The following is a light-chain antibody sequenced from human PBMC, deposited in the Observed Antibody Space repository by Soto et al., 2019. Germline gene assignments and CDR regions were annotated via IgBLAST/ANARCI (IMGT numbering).Light chain of an antibody. V-gene: IGLV2-14*01. J-gene: IGLJ1*01. Sequence: QSVLTQPASVAGSPGQSITISCTGTGSDVGGYDYVSWYQQHPGKAPKLLIYEVSNRPSGISNRFSASKSGITASLTISGFQSEDEADYFCSSYTGTSTLVFGNGTKVTVL. CDR2: EVS. CDR1: GSDVGGYDY. CDR3: SSYTGTSTLV.